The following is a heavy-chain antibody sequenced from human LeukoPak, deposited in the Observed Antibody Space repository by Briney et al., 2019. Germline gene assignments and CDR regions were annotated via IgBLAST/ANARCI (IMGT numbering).Heavy chain of an antibody. D-gene: IGHD2-15*01. Sequence: GGSLRLSCAASGFTFSHFWMSWVRQAPGNGLEWVAYIKKTGSETYYVDSVKGRFTITRDNTRNSLFLQMYSLRAEDTAVYFCAREDGYCSGGNCYSYFDSWGQGTLVTVSS. V-gene: IGHV3-7*01. CDR1: GFTFSHFW. CDR3: AREDGYCSGGNCYSYFDS. CDR2: IKKTGSET. J-gene: IGHJ4*02.